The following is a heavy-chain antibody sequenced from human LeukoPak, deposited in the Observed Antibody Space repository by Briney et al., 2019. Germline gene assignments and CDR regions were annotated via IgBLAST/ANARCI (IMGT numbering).Heavy chain of an antibody. Sequence: SETLSLTCAVYGGSFSGCYWSWIRQPPGKGLEWIGEINHSGSTNYNPSLKSGVTISVDTSKNQFSLKLSSVTAADTAVYYCARRYGGNSAFFYWGQGTLVTVSS. CDR3: ARRYGGNSAFFY. CDR2: INHSGST. D-gene: IGHD4-23*01. J-gene: IGHJ4*02. CDR1: GGSFSGCY. V-gene: IGHV4-34*01.